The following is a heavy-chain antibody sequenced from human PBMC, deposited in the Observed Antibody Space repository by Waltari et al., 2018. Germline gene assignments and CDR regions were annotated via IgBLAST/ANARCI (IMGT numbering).Heavy chain of an antibody. Sequence: QVQLQESVPGLVKPSEPLSLTCAVSGYSISSGYYWGWIRQPPGKGLAWIGISYHSGGNYYNPTLKGRVTISVDTSKNQFSVEVRSVTDADTAVYYCARRVAVAGIDYWGQGTLVTVSS. CDR3: ARRVAVAGIDY. V-gene: IGHV4-38-2*01. CDR2: SYHSGGN. D-gene: IGHD6-19*01. CDR1: GYSISSGYY. J-gene: IGHJ4*02.